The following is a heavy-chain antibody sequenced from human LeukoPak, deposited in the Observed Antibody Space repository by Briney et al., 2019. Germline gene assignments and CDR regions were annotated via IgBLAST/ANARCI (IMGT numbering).Heavy chain of an antibody. Sequence: SETLSLTCAVYGGSFSGYYWSWIRQPPGKGLEWIGEINHSGSTNYNPSLKGRVTISVDTSKNQFSLKLSSVTAADTAVYYCARSWLSTPYDAFDIWGQGTMVTVSS. CDR2: INHSGST. J-gene: IGHJ3*02. CDR1: GGSFSGYY. D-gene: IGHD3-22*01. CDR3: ARSWLSTPYDAFDI. V-gene: IGHV4-34*01.